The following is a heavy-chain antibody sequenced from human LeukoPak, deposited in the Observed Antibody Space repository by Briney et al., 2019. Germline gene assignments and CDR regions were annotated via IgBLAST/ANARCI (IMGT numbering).Heavy chain of an antibody. CDR3: AAKNYYFASGRTSLTYYYYMDV. Sequence: PGGSLRLSCAASGFTFSSYAMSWVRQAPGKGLEWVSAISGSGGSTYYTDSVKGRFTISRDNSKNTMYLQMNSLRAEDTAVYYCAAKNYYFASGRTSLTYYYYMDVWGKGTTVTVSS. J-gene: IGHJ6*03. D-gene: IGHD3-10*01. CDR1: GFTFSSYA. V-gene: IGHV3-23*01. CDR2: ISGSGGST.